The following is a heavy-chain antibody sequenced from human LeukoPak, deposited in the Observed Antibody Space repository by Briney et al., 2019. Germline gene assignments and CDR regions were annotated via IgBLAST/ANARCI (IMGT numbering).Heavy chain of an antibody. D-gene: IGHD3-22*01. CDR2: IIPILGIA. J-gene: IGHJ5*02. CDR1: GGTFSSYA. Sequence: GASVKVSCTASGGTFSSYAISWVRQAPGQGLEWMGRIIPILGIANYAQKFQGRVTITADKSTSTAYMELSSLRSEDTAVYYCAMYYDSSGYQNWFDPWGQGTLVTVSS. V-gene: IGHV1-69*04. CDR3: AMYYDSSGYQNWFDP.